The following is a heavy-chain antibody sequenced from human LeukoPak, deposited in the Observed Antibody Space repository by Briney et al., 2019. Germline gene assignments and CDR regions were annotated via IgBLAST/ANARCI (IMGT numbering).Heavy chain of an antibody. CDR2: IYHSGST. J-gene: IGHJ4*02. D-gene: IGHD6-19*01. Sequence: SGTLSLTCAVSGDSISSNNWWSWVRQPPGKGLEWIGEIYHSGSTNYNPSLKSRVTISVDKSKNQFSLKVNSVTAADTAVYYCSRAPPYGGGWSKGVLDYWAQGTLVTVSS. V-gene: IGHV4-4*02. CDR3: SRAPPYGGGWSKGVLDY. CDR1: GDSISSNNW.